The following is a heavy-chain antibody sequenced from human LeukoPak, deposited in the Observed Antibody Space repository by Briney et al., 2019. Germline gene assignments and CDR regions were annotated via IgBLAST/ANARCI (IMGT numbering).Heavy chain of an antibody. CDR3: ARSSGYSYGPFDY. D-gene: IGHD5-18*01. CDR2: IYYSGST. V-gene: IGHV4-59*08. Sequence: PSETLSLTCTVSGGSISSYYWSWIRQPPGKGLEWIGYIYYSGSTNYNPSLKSRVTISVDTSKNQFSLKLSSVTAADTAVYYCARSSGYSYGPFDYWAQGTLVTVSS. J-gene: IGHJ4*02. CDR1: GGSISSYY.